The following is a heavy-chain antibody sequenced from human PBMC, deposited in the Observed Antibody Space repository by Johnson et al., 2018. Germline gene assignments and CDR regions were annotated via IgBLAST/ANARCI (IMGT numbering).Heavy chain of an antibody. V-gene: IGHV3-30*03. J-gene: IGHJ3*02. CDR2: ISYDGSNK. Sequence: QVQLVQSGGGLVQPGGSLRLSCAASGFTFSSYGMHWVRQAPGKGLEWVAVISYDGSNKYYADSVKGRFTISRDNSKNTLFLQMNSLKTEDTAVYYCSTDNLAFDIWGQGTMVTVSS. CDR1: GFTFSSYG. D-gene: IGHD1-14*01. CDR3: STDNLAFDI.